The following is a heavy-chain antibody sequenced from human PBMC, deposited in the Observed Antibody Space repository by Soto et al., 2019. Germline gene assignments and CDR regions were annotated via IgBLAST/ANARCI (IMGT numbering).Heavy chain of an antibody. CDR3: AADFDTAMVISNYYYYYGMDV. CDR2: IVVGSGNT. D-gene: IGHD5-18*01. Sequence: QMQLVQSGPEVKKPGTSVKVSCKASGFTFTSSAVQWVRQARGQRLEWIGWIVVGSGNTNYAQKFQERVTITRDMSTSTAYMELSSLRSEDTAVYYCAADFDTAMVISNYYYYYGMDVWGQGTTVTVSS. V-gene: IGHV1-58*01. J-gene: IGHJ6*02. CDR1: GFTFTSSA.